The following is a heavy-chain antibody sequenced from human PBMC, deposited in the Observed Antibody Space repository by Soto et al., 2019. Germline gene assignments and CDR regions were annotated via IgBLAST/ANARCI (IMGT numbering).Heavy chain of an antibody. J-gene: IGHJ3*01. Sequence: EVQLVESGGGLVQPGESLRLSCAASGFTFSYYWMHWVRQAPGKGPVWVSRIHSDGSSTTYADSVKGRFSISRDNARNTVDLQRNSLRAEDTAVYYCARGDRGAFDLWGQGTVLTVSS. CDR3: ARGDRGAFDL. V-gene: IGHV3-74*01. D-gene: IGHD1-26*01. CDR1: GFTFSYYW. CDR2: IHSDGSST.